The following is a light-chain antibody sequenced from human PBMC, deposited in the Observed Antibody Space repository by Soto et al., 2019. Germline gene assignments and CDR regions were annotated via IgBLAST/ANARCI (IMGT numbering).Light chain of an antibody. CDR2: GAS. CDR1: QSLSSTY. J-gene: IGKJ1*01. CDR3: HHYSSSTKT. Sequence: ETGVTQSPRTLSFSPGERATLSCRASQSLSSTYLAWYQQRPGQAPRLLIYGASSRETGIPERLSGSGSGTDFTLTISRLEPEDFAVYSCHHYSSSTKTFGKGTKVE. V-gene: IGKV3-20*01.